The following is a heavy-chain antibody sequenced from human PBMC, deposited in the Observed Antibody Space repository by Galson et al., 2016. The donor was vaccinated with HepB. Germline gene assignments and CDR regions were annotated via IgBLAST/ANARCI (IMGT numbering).Heavy chain of an antibody. CDR2: INPKTSSATI. CDR1: GFTFGNAW. J-gene: IGHJ4*02. Sequence: SLRLSCAASGFTFGNAWMGWFRQAPGKGLEWVGRINPKTSSATIDYAAPVKGRFTISRDDSKNTLYLQMNSLKTEDTAVYYCSGSFLAYWGQGTLVTVSS. V-gene: IGHV3-15*01. CDR3: SGSFLAY. D-gene: IGHD3-10*01.